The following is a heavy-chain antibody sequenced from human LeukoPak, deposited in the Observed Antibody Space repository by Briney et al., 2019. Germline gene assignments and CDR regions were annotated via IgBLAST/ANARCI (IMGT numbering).Heavy chain of an antibody. V-gene: IGHV3-21*01. D-gene: IGHD3-9*01. CDR2: ISSSSSYI. CDR3: AGYYDILTGYRPFDY. Sequence: GGSLRLSCAASGFTFSSYSMNWVRQAPGKGLEWVSSISSSSSYIYYADSVKGRFTISRDNAKNSLYLQMNSLRAEDTAVYYCAGYYDILTGYRPFDYWGQGTLATVSS. CDR1: GFTFSSYS. J-gene: IGHJ4*02.